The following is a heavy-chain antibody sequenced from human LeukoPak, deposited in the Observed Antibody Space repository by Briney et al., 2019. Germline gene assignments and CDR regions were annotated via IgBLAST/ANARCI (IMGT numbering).Heavy chain of an antibody. CDR1: GGTFSSYA. CDR2: IIPIFGTA. Sequence: GASVKVSCKASGGTFSSYAISWVRQAPGQGLEWMGGIIPIFGTANYARKFQGRVTITTDESTSTAYMELSSLRSDDTAVYYCARDAPEGYCTNGVCYTIGDYWGQGTLVTVSS. V-gene: IGHV1-69*05. D-gene: IGHD2-8*01. CDR3: ARDAPEGYCTNGVCYTIGDY. J-gene: IGHJ4*02.